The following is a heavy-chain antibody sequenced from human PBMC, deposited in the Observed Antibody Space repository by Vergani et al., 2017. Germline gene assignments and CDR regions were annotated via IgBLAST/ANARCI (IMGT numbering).Heavy chain of an antibody. CDR2: IYYSGST. CDR3: ARSTTYYDFWSGRRSPNWFDP. Sequence: QVQLQESGPGLVKPSETLSLTCTVSGGSISSYYWSWIRQPPGKGLEWIGYIYYSGSTNYNPSLKSRVTISVDTSKNQFSLKLSSVTAAETAVYYCARSTTYYDFWSGRRSPNWFDPWGQGTLVTVSS. V-gene: IGHV4-59*01. J-gene: IGHJ5*02. D-gene: IGHD3-3*01. CDR1: GGSISSYY.